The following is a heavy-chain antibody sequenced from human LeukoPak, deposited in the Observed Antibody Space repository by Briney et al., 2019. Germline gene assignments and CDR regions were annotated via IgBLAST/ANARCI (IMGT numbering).Heavy chain of an antibody. CDR3: ARITIFGVPKPIDY. CDR1: GYTFTSYY. D-gene: IGHD3-3*01. V-gene: IGHV1-46*01. J-gene: IGHJ4*02. CDR2: INPSGGST. Sequence: ASVKVSCKASGYTFTSYYMHWVRQAPGQGLEWMGIINPSGGSTSYAQKFQGRVTITTDESTSTAYMELSSLRSEDTAVYYCARITIFGVPKPIDYWGQGTLVTVSS.